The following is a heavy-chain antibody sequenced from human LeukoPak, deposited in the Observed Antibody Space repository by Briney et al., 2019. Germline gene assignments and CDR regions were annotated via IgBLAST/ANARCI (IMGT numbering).Heavy chain of an antibody. CDR1: GYTFTSYD. D-gene: IGHD3-22*01. Sequence: ASVKVSCKASGYTFTSYDINWVRQATGQGLEWMGWMNPNSGNTGYAQKFQGRVTITRDTSASTAYMELSSLRSEDTAVYYCARGYYDSSGYYPTDYWGQGTLVTVSS. CDR2: MNPNSGNT. CDR3: ARGYYDSSGYYPTDY. V-gene: IGHV1-8*03. J-gene: IGHJ4*02.